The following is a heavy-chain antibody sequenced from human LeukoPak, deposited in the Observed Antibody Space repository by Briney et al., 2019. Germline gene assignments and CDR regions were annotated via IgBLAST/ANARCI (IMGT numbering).Heavy chain of an antibody. V-gene: IGHV1-69*13. CDR1: GYTFTGYY. D-gene: IGHD2-2*01. CDR3: ARKTVVVPAAILGWFDP. CDR2: IIPIFGTA. Sequence: SVKVSCKASGYTFTGYYMHWVRQAPGQGLEWMGGIIPIFGTANYAQKFQGRVTITADEFTSTAYMELSSLRSEDTAVYYCARKTVVVPAAILGWFDPWGQGTLVTVSS. J-gene: IGHJ5*02.